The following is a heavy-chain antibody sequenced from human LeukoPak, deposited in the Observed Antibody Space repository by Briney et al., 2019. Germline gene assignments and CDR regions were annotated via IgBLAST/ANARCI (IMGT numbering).Heavy chain of an antibody. J-gene: IGHJ2*01. CDR1: GGSISSSSYY. CDR3: ATQAGPYDTWYFDL. D-gene: IGHD3-22*01. CDR2: IYYSGST. Sequence: SETLSLTCTVSGGSISSSSYYWGWIRQPPGKGLEWIGSIYYSGSTYYNPSLKSRVTISVDTSKNQFSLKLSSVTAADTAVYYCATQAGPYDTWYFDLWGRGTLVTVSS. V-gene: IGHV4-39*01.